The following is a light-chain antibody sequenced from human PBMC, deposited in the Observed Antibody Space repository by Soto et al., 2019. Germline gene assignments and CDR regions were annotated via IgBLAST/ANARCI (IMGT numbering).Light chain of an antibody. Sequence: DIVMTHSPYSLAVCRGGSASSNWRSTQSFLYSSNNKNYLAWYQQKPGQPPKLLIYWASTRESGVPDRFSGSGSGTDFTLTLRSLQAEDVAVYYCQQYHSTPITFGQGTKVDI. V-gene: IGKV4-1*01. CDR2: WAS. CDR3: QQYHSTPIT. J-gene: IGKJ1*01. CDR1: QSFLYSSNNKNY.